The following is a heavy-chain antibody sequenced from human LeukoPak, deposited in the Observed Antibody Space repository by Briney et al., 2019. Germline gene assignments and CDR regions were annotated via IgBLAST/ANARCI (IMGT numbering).Heavy chain of an antibody. CDR2: INPNSGGT. J-gene: IGHJ1*01. V-gene: IGHV1-2*02. Sequence: XXXXYTFSXYYLHWVRQAPGQGLEWMGWINPNSGGTNSAQKFQGRVTINRDTAIITAYMELSRVRCEDTDVYLCEXXXXXXXXYXXXXHWGQGXLXTVSS. CDR3: EXXXXXXXXYXXXXH. CDR1: XYTFSXYY.